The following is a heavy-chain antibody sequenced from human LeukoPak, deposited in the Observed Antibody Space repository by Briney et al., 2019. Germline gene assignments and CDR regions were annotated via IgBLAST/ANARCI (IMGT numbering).Heavy chain of an antibody. Sequence: HPGGLLRLSCAASGFTFSSYGMHWVRQAPGKGLEWVAFIRYDGSNKYYADSVKGRFTISRDNSKNTLYLQMNSLRAEDTAVYYYAKDIVVVPAAIILSVAFDIWGQGTMVTVSS. CDR3: AKDIVVVPAAIILSVAFDI. CDR2: IRYDGSNK. V-gene: IGHV3-30*02. D-gene: IGHD2-2*01. J-gene: IGHJ3*02. CDR1: GFTFSSYG.